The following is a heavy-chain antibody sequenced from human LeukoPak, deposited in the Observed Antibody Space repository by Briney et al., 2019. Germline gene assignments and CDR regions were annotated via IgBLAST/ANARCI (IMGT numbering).Heavy chain of an antibody. D-gene: IGHD5-18*01. CDR1: GFSFSSYS. V-gene: IGHV3-48*04. Sequence: GGSLRLSCAASGFSFSSYSMNWVRQAPGKGLEWVSYISHTGSTMSYADSVKGRFTISRDNARNSLYLQMNSLRAEDTAVYYCAKVMGQLWFLLGYWGQGTLVTVSS. J-gene: IGHJ4*02. CDR2: ISHTGSTM. CDR3: AKVMGQLWFLLGY.